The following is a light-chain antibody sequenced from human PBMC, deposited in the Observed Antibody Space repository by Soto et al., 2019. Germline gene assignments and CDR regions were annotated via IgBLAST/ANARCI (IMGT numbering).Light chain of an antibody. CDR3: AAWDDRFNGPV. J-gene: IGLJ3*02. V-gene: IGLV1-44*01. CDR2: SNNN. CDR1: RSNIGRNS. Sequence: QSVLTQAPSASGAPGQRVTISCSGGRSNIGRNSANWYQQLPGTAPKLLVYSNNNNRPSGDPARFFGFKSGTSASLAISGLQSEDESDYYCAAWDDRFNGPVFGGGTKLTVL.